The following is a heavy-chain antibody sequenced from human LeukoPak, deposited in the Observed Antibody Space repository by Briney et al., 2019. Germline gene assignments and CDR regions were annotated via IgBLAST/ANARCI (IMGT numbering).Heavy chain of an antibody. V-gene: IGHV4-59*12. CDR1: GGSITSYY. J-gene: IGHJ5*02. D-gene: IGHD3-3*01. CDR2: IYYSGST. Sequence: SETLSLTCTVSGGSITSYYWSWIRQPPGKGLEWIGHIYYSGSTNYNPSLKSRVTISVDTSKNQFSLKLSSVTAADTAVYYCARGEDRTIFGVVIIGNWFDPWGQGTLVTVSS. CDR3: ARGEDRTIFGVVIIGNWFDP.